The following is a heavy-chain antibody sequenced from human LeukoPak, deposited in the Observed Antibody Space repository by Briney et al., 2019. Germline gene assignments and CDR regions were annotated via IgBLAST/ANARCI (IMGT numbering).Heavy chain of an antibody. Sequence: GGSLRLSCAVSGITLNNYGMTWVRQAPGKGLEWVSGMSGRGVSTYYADSVKGRFTISSDNSKNTLYLQMNSLRAEDTAIYYCAKDCNGGNCYIDYWGQGTLVTVAS. J-gene: IGHJ4*02. V-gene: IGHV3-23*01. CDR2: MSGRGVST. D-gene: IGHD2-15*01. CDR1: GITLNNYG. CDR3: AKDCNGGNCYIDY.